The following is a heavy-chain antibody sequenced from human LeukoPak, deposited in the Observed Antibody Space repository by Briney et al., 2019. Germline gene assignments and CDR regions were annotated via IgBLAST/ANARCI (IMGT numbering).Heavy chain of an antibody. CDR3: SLVGATNAFDI. Sequence: GGSLRLSCATSGFTFSSYAMHWVRQAPGKGREWVAVISYDGSNKYYADSVKGRFTISRDNSKNTLYLQMNSLRAEDTAVYYCSLVGATNAFDIWGQGTMVTVSS. D-gene: IGHD1-26*01. J-gene: IGHJ3*02. V-gene: IGHV3-30*04. CDR2: ISYDGSNK. CDR1: GFTFSSYA.